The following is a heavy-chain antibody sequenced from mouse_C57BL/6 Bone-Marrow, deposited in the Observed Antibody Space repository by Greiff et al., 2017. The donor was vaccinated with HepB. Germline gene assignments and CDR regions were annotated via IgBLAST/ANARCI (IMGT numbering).Heavy chain of an antibody. CDR3: ARKRYDGRWGDY. D-gene: IGHD2-14*01. J-gene: IGHJ4*01. CDR2: INPNNGGT. Sequence: VQLQQSGPELVKPGASVKIPCKASGYTFTDYNMDWVKQSHGKSLEWIGDINPNNGGTIYNQKFKGKATLTVDKSSSTAYMELRSLTSEDTAVYYCARKRYDGRWGDYWGQGTSVTVSS. V-gene: IGHV1-18*01. CDR1: GYTFTDYN.